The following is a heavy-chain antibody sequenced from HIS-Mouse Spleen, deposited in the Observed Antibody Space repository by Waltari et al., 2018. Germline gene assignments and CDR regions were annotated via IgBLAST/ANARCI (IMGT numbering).Heavy chain of an antibody. CDR1: GGSISIRSYY. Sequence: QLQLQESAPGLVKPSETLSLTCTVSGGSISIRSYYLGLIRPPPGKGLEWIGSIFYSGSTYYNPSLKSRVTISVDTSKNQFSLKLSSVTAADTAVYYCAREIPYSSSWYDWYFDLWGRGTLVTVSS. D-gene: IGHD6-13*01. J-gene: IGHJ2*01. CDR3: AREIPYSSSWYDWYFDL. V-gene: IGHV4-39*07. CDR2: IFYSGST.